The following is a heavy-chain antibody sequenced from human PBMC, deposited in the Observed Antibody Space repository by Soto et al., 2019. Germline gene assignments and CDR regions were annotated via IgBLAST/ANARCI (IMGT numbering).Heavy chain of an antibody. CDR3: ARDTGDYGDYEVGFDP. Sequence: QVQLVQSGAEVKKPGSSVKVSCKASGGTFSSYTISWVRQAPGQGLEWMGRIIPILGIANYAQNFQGRVTITADKSTSTAYMELSSLRSEDTAVYYCARDTGDYGDYEVGFDPWGQGTLVTVSS. J-gene: IGHJ5*02. CDR2: IIPILGIA. D-gene: IGHD4-17*01. V-gene: IGHV1-69*08. CDR1: GGTFSSYT.